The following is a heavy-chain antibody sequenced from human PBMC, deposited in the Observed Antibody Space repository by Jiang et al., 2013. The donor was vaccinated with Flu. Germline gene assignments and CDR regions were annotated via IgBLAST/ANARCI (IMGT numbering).Heavy chain of an antibody. J-gene: IGHJ6*02. D-gene: IGHD3-22*01. CDR1: RHLRAAML. CDR2: SSLSLVQR. V-gene: IGHV1-69*01. CDR3: ARVQNYYDSSGYPRSRYYYGMDV. Sequence: KPGSSVKVSCKDFWRHLRAAMLSAGCDRPLDKGLSGWEGSSLSLVQRNYAQKFQGRVTITADESTSTAYMELSSLRSEDTAVYYCARVQNYYDSSGYPRSRYYYGMDVWGRGTTVTVSS.